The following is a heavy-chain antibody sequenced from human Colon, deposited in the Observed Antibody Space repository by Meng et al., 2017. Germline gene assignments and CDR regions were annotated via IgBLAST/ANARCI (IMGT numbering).Heavy chain of an antibody. V-gene: IGHV4-4*02. CDR3: ARHGGYYQDY. CDR1: GGSITTNSY. J-gene: IGHJ4*02. CDR2: IDHRGDP. D-gene: IGHD4-23*01. Sequence: VPLLGAGPGLVKPSGTLSLTCAVSGGSITTNSYWSWVRQSPEKGLEWIGQIDHRGDPYYNPSLKSRVTMSVDRSKSQVSLQLTSVTAADTAVYYCARHGGYYQDYWGQGTLVTVSS.